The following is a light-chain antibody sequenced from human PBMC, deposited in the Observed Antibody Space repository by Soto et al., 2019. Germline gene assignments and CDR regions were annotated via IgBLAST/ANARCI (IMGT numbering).Light chain of an antibody. CDR2: QDS. CDR1: KLGDKY. J-gene: IGLJ2*01. Sequence: SYELTQPPSVSVSPGQTASITCSGDKLGDKYACWYQQKPGQSPVLVIYQDSKRPSGIPERFSGSNSGNTATLTISGTQAMDEADYYCQAWDSPLVVFGGGPKLTVL. V-gene: IGLV3-1*01. CDR3: QAWDSPLVV.